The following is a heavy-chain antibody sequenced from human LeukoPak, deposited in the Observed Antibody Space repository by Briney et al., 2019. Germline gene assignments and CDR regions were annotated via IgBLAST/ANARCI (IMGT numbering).Heavy chain of an antibody. CDR3: AADRNTIKWSFY. V-gene: IGHV4-59*01. Sequence: SETLSLTCTVSGDSIDTYYWSWIRQPPGKGLEWIGYIYYSGNTSYNPSLKSRVTISVDRSKNQFSLNLNSVDAADTAVYYCAADRNTIKWSFYWGQGTLVTVSP. CDR2: IYYSGNT. D-gene: IGHD2-2*01. CDR1: GDSIDTYY. J-gene: IGHJ4*02.